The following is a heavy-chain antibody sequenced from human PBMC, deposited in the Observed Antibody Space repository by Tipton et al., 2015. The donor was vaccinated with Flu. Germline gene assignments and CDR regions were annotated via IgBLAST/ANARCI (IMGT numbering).Heavy chain of an antibody. CDR2: IYHSGST. D-gene: IGHD2-21*01. J-gene: IGHJ4*02. CDR3: ATVLGNSECGYYVDS. CDR1: GGSSSNNY. V-gene: IGHV4-59*01. Sequence: TLSLTCSVSGGSSSNNYWSWIRQPPGKGLEWIGHIYHSGSTNYNPSPNSRATVSMDTSRTRFSLKLRSATAADTAVYFCATVLGNSECGYYVDSWGQGTLVTVSS.